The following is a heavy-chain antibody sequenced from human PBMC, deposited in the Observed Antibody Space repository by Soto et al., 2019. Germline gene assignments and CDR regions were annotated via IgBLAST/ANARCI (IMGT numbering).Heavy chain of an antibody. Sequence: GASMKINCAASGFTFSRYAMNWVSEAPGKGLECVAYVDSFSNFIYYADSVRGRFHISRDNAANSLFLQMPSLRAEDTATYYFTTDPNLYCVGADWYVYWGQGTPVTVSS. CDR3: TTDPNLYCVGADWYVY. D-gene: IGHD2-21*01. J-gene: IGHJ4*02. CDR2: VDSFSNFI. CDR1: GFTFSRYA. V-gene: IGHV3-21*01.